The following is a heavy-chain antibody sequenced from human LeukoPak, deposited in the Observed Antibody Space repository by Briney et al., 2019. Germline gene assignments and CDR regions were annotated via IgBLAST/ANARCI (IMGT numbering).Heavy chain of an antibody. J-gene: IGHJ4*02. CDR2: INHSGSA. V-gene: IGHV4-34*01. CDR1: GGSFSGYY. D-gene: IGHD2-2*01. CDR3: ARILPCSSKNCSPPRFDY. Sequence: PSETLSLTCAVYGGSFSGYYWSWIRQPPGKGLEWIGEINHSGSANYNPSLKSRVTISVDTPKNQFSLKLSSVTAADTAVYYCARILPCSSKNCSPPRFDYWGQGTLVTVSS.